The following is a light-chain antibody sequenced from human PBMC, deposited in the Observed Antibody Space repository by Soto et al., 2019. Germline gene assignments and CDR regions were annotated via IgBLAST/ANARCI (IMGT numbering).Light chain of an antibody. Sequence: QSPLTQPPSVSAAPGQKVTISCSGSASDIGSNFVCWYQHLPGTAPKLLIYSTTQRPSGVPDRFSGSKSGTSASLAISGLQSEDEADYHCAAWDDSLDGVVFGGGTKVTVL. J-gene: IGLJ2*01. V-gene: IGLV1-44*01. CDR2: STT. CDR1: ASDIGSNF. CDR3: AAWDDSLDGVV.